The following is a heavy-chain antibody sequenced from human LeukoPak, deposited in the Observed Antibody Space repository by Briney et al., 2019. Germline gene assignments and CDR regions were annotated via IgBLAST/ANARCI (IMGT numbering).Heavy chain of an antibody. D-gene: IGHD1-20*01. CDR2: ISGSGGSS. CDR1: GFTFSSYA. Sequence: PVGSLRLSCAASGFTFSSYAMSWVRQAPGQGLEWVSTISGSGGSSYYAASVKGRFTISRDNSKNTLYLQMNSLRAEDTAVYYCATIPYNWNYGDYWGQGTLVTVSS. V-gene: IGHV3-23*01. J-gene: IGHJ4*02. CDR3: ATIPYNWNYGDY.